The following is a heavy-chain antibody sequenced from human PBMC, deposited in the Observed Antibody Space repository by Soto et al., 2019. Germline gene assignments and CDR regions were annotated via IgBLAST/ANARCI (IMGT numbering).Heavy chain of an antibody. CDR1: GFTFDDYA. CDR2: ISWNSGSI. Sequence: PGGSLRLSCAASGFTFDDYAMHWVRQAPGKGLEWVSGISWNSGSIGYADSVKGRFTISRDNAKNSLYLQMNSLRAEDTALYYCAKDRGISFGEAAAIEPYFDYWGQGTLVTVSS. CDR3: AKDRGISFGEAAAIEPYFDY. D-gene: IGHD2-2*01. J-gene: IGHJ4*02. V-gene: IGHV3-9*01.